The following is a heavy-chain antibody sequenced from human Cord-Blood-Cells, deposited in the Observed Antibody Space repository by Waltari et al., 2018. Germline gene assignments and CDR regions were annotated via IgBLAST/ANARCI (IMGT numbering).Heavy chain of an antibody. CDR1: GFTFSSYG. J-gene: IGHJ2*01. Sequence: QVQLVESGGGVVQPGRSLRLSCAASGFTFSSYGMHWVRQAPGKGRELVAVRWDDGSNKYYADSVKGRFTISRDNSKNTLYLQMNSLRAEDTAVYYCARELDWGSAWYFDLWGRGTLVTVSS. D-gene: IGHD7-27*01. CDR3: ARELDWGSAWYFDL. CDR2: RWDDGSNK. V-gene: IGHV3-33*01.